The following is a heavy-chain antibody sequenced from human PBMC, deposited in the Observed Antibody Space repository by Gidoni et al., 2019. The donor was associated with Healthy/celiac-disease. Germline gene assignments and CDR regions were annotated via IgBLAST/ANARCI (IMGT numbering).Heavy chain of an antibody. CDR2: INHSGST. D-gene: IGHD2-15*01. Sequence: QVQLQQWGAGLLKPSETLSLTCAVYGGSFSGYYWSWIRQPPGKGLGWIGEINHSGSTNYNPSLKSRVTISVDTSKNQFSLKLSSVTAADTAVYYCARGRLGYCSGGSCYFGYWGQGTLVTVSS. CDR3: ARGRLGYCSGGSCYFGY. V-gene: IGHV4-34*01. J-gene: IGHJ4*02. CDR1: GGSFSGYY.